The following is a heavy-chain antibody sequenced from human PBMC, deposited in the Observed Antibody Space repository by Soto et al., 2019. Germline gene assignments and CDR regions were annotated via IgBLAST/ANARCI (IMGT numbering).Heavy chain of an antibody. D-gene: IGHD2-21*01. CDR2: ISGSGGST. CDR3: AKDKQVMGPHSYYYYGMDV. V-gene: IGHV3-23*01. Sequence: GGSLRLSWAASWFTFSSYAMSWVRQAPGKGLEWVSAISGSGGSTYYADSVKGRFTISRDNSKNTLYLQMNSLRAEDTAVYYCAKDKQVMGPHSYYYYGMDVGGKGTTVTVSS. CDR1: WFTFSSYA. J-gene: IGHJ6*04.